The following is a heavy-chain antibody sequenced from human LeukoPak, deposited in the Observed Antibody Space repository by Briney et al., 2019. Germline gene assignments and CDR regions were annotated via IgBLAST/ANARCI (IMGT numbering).Heavy chain of an antibody. CDR2: MNPNSGNT. Sequence: ASVKVSCKASGYTFTSYDINWVRQAAGQGLEWMGWMNPNSGNTGYAQKFQGRVTMTRNTSISTAYMELSSLRSEDTAVYYCARTPLSLWFGHTPKTNWFDPWGQGTLVTVSS. D-gene: IGHD3-10*01. CDR1: GYTFTSYD. V-gene: IGHV1-8*01. J-gene: IGHJ5*02. CDR3: ARTPLSLWFGHTPKTNWFDP.